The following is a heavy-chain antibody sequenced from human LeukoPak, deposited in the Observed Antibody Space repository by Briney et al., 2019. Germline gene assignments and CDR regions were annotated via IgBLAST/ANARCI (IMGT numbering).Heavy chain of an antibody. J-gene: IGHJ5*02. D-gene: IGHD6-13*01. CDR1: GYTFTSYG. Sequence: ASVKVSCKASGYTFTSYGISWVRQAPGQGLEWMGWISAYNGNTNYAQKLQGRVTMTTDTSTSTAYMEQSRLRSDDTAVYYCAREGHAFYIAAAGSWFDPWGQGTLVTVSS. V-gene: IGHV1-18*01. CDR2: ISAYNGNT. CDR3: AREGHAFYIAAAGSWFDP.